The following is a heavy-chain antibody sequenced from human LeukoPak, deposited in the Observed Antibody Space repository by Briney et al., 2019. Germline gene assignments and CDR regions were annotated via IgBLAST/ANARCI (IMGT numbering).Heavy chain of an antibody. CDR2: VNPNSGNT. D-gene: IGHD3-3*01. V-gene: IGHV1-8*01. Sequence: ASVKVSCKASGYTFTSYDINCVRQATGQGLEWRGWVNPNSGNTGYAQKFQGRVTMTRNTSISTAYMELSSLRSEDTAVYYCARGRGTTYYDFWSGYYKHYYYYMDVWGKGTTVTVSS. CDR1: GYTFTSYD. J-gene: IGHJ6*03. CDR3: ARGRGTTYYDFWSGYYKHYYYYMDV.